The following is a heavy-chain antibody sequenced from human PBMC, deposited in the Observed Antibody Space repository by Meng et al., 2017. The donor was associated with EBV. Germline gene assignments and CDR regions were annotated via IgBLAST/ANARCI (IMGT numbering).Heavy chain of an antibody. CDR1: GGPFRYYA. CDR2: FLPRLGAP. D-gene: IGHD3-10*01. Sequence: QGQLLRPAGVVKKPVPAVRVSFKTSGGPFRYYASSWVRQAPGQGLEWLGGFLPRLGAPNYAQKFHGRVKITADESTSTHYMDLSSLRSEDTAIYYCASESGRGYTPDYWGQGTLVTVSS. J-gene: IGHJ4*02. V-gene: IGHV1-69*01. CDR3: ASESGRGYTPDY.